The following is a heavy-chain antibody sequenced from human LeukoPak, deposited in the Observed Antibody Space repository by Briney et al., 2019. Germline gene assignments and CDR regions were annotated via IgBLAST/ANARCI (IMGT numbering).Heavy chain of an antibody. Sequence: GASVKVSCKASGYSFTSYYMHWVRQAPGQGLEWMGLINPSGSSTTYAQKFQGRVTITADESTSTAYMELSSLRSEDTAVYYCARVGQSSSWYYFDYWGQGTLVTVSS. CDR1: GYSFTSYY. CDR2: INPSGSST. J-gene: IGHJ4*02. CDR3: ARVGQSSSWYYFDY. V-gene: IGHV1-46*01. D-gene: IGHD6-13*01.